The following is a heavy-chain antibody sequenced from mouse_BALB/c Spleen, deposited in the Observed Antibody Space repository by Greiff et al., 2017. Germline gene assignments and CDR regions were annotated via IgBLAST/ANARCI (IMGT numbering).Heavy chain of an antibody. Sequence: EVQRVESGGGLVKPGGSLKLSCAASGFTFSSYAMSWVRQTPEKRLEWVASISSGGSTYYPDSVKGRFTISRDNARNILYLQMSSLRSEDTAMYYCARDDYYAGYYAMDYWGQGTSVTVSS. V-gene: IGHV5-6-5*01. CDR2: ISSGGST. CDR1: GFTFSSYA. D-gene: IGHD1-1*01. CDR3: ARDDYYAGYYAMDY. J-gene: IGHJ4*01.